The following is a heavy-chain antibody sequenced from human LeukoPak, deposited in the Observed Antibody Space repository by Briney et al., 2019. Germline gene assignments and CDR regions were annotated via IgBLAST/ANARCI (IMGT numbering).Heavy chain of an antibody. J-gene: IGHJ4*02. Sequence: SETLSLTCTVSGGSISSSSYYWGWIRQPPGKGLEWIGSIFNSGSTYYNPSLKSRVTISVDTSKNQFSLKLSSVTAADTAVYYCAGNYYGSGSYYSEDRYWGQGTLVTVSS. V-gene: IGHV4-39*07. CDR3: AGNYYGSGSYYSEDRY. CDR1: GGSISSSSYY. D-gene: IGHD3-10*01. CDR2: IFNSGST.